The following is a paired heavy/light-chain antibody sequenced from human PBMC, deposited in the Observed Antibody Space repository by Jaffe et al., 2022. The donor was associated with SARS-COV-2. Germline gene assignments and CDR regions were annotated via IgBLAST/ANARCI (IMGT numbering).Heavy chain of an antibody. CDR3: ARNYYDSSGYYYGMDV. CDR1: GFTFSSYA. D-gene: IGHD3-22*01. V-gene: IGHV3-30-3*01. J-gene: IGHJ6*02. CDR2: ISYDGSNK. Sequence: QVQLVESGGGVVQPGRSLRLSCAASGFTFSSYAMHWVRQAPGKGLEWVAVISYDGSNKYYADSVKGRFTISRDNSKNTLYLQMNSLRAEDTAVYYCARNYYDSSGYYYGMDVWGQGTTVTVSS.
Light chain of an antibody. CDR3: MQALQTPPERT. CDR1: QSLLHSNGYNY. V-gene: IGKV2-28*01. Sequence: DIVMTQSPLSLPVTPGEPASISCRSSQSLLHSNGYNYLDWYLQKPGQSPQLLIYLGSNRASGVPDRFSGSGSGTDFTLKISRVEAEDVGVYYCMQALQTPPERTFGQGTKVEIK. J-gene: IGKJ1*01. CDR2: LGS.